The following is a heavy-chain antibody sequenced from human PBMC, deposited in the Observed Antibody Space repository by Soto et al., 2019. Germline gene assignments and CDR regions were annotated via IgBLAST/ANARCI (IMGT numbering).Heavy chain of an antibody. Sequence: PSETLSLTCTVSGGSISSYYWSWIRQPPGKGLEWIGYIYYSGSTNYNPSLKSRVTISVDTSKNQFSLKLSSVTAADTAVYYCARTYYYDSSGYGFDYWGQEPLVTVPS. CDR2: IYYSGST. V-gene: IGHV4-59*08. CDR1: GGSISSYY. D-gene: IGHD3-22*01. CDR3: ARTYYYDSSGYGFDY. J-gene: IGHJ4*02.